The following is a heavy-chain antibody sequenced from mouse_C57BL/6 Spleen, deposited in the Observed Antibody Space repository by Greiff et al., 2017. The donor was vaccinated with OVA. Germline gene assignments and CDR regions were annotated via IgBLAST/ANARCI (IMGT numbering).Heavy chain of an antibody. V-gene: IGHV1-82*01. D-gene: IGHD4-1*01. CDR2: IYPGDGDT. CDR1: GYAFSSSW. J-gene: IGHJ4*01. CDR3: ARCRANWDYAMDY. Sequence: QVQLQQSGPELVKPGASVKISCKASGYAFSSSWMNWVKQRPGKGLEWIGRIYPGDGDTNYNGKFKGKATLTADKSSSTAYMQLSSLTSEDSAVYFCARCRANWDYAMDYWGQGTSVTVSS.